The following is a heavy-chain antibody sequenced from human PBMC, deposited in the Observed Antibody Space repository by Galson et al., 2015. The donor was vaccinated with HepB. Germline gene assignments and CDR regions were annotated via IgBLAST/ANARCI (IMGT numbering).Heavy chain of an antibody. Sequence: ETLSLTCTVSGGSISPYYWSWIRQPPGKGLEWIGYIYYSGSTNYNPSLKSRVTISVDTSKNQFSLKLSSVTAADTAVYYCARVYYYGSGSYVDWYFDLWGRGTLVTVSS. J-gene: IGHJ2*01. CDR3: ARVYYYGSGSYVDWYFDL. D-gene: IGHD3-10*01. CDR2: IYYSGST. V-gene: IGHV4-59*08. CDR1: GGSISPYY.